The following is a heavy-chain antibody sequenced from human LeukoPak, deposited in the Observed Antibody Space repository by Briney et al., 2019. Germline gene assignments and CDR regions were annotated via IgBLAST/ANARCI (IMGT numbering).Heavy chain of an antibody. CDR2: IIPIFGTA. CDR3: ARGLCSGGSCYNDY. CDR1: GGTFSSYA. V-gene: IGHV1-69*06. J-gene: IGHJ4*02. Sequence: SVKVSCKASGGTFSSYAISWVRQAPGQGLEWMGGIIPIFGTANYAQKFQGRVTITADKSTSTAYMELSSLRSEDTAVYYCARGLCSGGSCYNDYWGQGTLVTVSS. D-gene: IGHD2-15*01.